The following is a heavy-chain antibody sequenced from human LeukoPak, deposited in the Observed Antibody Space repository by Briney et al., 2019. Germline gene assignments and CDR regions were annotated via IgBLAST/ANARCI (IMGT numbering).Heavy chain of an antibody. V-gene: IGHV3-64*01. J-gene: IGHJ4*02. CDR2: ISSNGGST. CDR3: ARDSSSRPFDY. CDR1: GFTFSDYG. D-gene: IGHD6-19*01. Sequence: GGSLRLSCAASGFTFSDYGMHWVRQAPGKGPEYVSTISSNGGSTYYANSVKGRFTVSRDNSKNTLYLQMGSLRADDMAVYYCARDSSSRPFDYWGQGTLVTVSS.